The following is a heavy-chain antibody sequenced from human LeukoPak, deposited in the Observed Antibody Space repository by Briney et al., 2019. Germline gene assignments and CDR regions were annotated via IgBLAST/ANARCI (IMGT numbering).Heavy chain of an antibody. V-gene: IGHV3-7*01. J-gene: IGHJ4*02. CDR3: TRENWYIDY. CDR2: IKQDGSEK. Sequence: GGTLRLSCAASGFTFSSYGMSWVRQAPGKGLEWVANIKQDGSEKYYVDSVKDRFTISRDNAKNSLYLQMNSLRAEDAAVYYCTRENWYIDYWGQGNLVTVSS. CDR1: GFTFSSYG.